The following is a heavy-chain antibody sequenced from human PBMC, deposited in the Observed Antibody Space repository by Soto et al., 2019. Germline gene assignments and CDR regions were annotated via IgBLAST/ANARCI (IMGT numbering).Heavy chain of an antibody. CDR1: GFTFSTYA. Sequence: PGGSLRLSCAASGFTFSTYAMNWVRQTPGEGLEWVSGISDSGTNPYYADSVKGRFTISRDNSKNTLYLQMDSLRAEDTGIYYCARYALGLSPWWYNWFDRWGQGTPVTVSS. J-gene: IGHJ5*02. V-gene: IGHV3-23*01. CDR2: ISDSGTNP. D-gene: IGHD2-8*02. CDR3: ARYALGLSPWWYNWFDR.